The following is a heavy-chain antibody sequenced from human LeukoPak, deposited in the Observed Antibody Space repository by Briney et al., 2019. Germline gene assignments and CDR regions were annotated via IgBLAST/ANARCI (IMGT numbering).Heavy chain of an antibody. Sequence: SQTLSLTCTVSGGSISSGGYYWSWIRQHPGKGLEWMGYIYYSGRTYYNPSLESRVIISLDTSKNQFSLKLSSVTAADTAVYYCARGSSSSGYFDYWGQGTLVTVSS. V-gene: IGHV4-31*03. CDR3: ARGSSSSGYFDY. J-gene: IGHJ4*02. CDR2: IYYSGRT. CDR1: GGSISSGGYY. D-gene: IGHD6-6*01.